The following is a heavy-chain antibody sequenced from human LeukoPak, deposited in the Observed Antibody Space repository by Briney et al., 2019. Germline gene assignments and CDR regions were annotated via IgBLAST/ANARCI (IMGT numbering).Heavy chain of an antibody. Sequence: SQTLPLTCAISGDSVSSDTASWNWIRQSPSRGLEWLGRTYYRSKWYNEYAASMKSRITINSDTSKNQFSLQLNSVTPEDTAVYYCARATYHFDNWGQGTLVTVSS. CDR3: ARATYHFDN. CDR2: TYYRSKWYN. CDR1: GDSVSSDTAS. J-gene: IGHJ4*02. D-gene: IGHD2-2*02. V-gene: IGHV6-1*01.